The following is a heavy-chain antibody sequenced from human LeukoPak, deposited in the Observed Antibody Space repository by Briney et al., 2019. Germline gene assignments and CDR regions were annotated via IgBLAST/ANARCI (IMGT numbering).Heavy chain of an antibody. Sequence: PSETLSLTCTVSGGSISSGGYYWSWIRQPPGKGLEWIGYIYHSGSTYYNPSLKSRVTISVDRSKNQFSLKLSSVTAADTAVYYCARETSGAAAGGDYWGQGTLVTVSS. CDR2: IYHSGST. CDR1: GGSISSGGYY. J-gene: IGHJ4*02. V-gene: IGHV4-30-2*01. CDR3: ARETSGAAAGGDY. D-gene: IGHD6-13*01.